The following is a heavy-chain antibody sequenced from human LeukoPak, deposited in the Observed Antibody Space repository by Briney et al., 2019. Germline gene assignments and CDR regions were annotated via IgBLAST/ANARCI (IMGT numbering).Heavy chain of an antibody. V-gene: IGHV1-2*02. D-gene: IGHD3-16*01. CDR1: GYTFTCYY. CDR3: VVYVWGAHFDY. Sequence: SVKVSCKASGYTFTCYYMHWVRQAPGKGLEWMGWINPNSGGTNYAQKFQGRVTMTRDTSISTAYMELSRLRSDDTAVYYCVVYVWGAHFDYWGQGTLVTVSS. J-gene: IGHJ4*02. CDR2: INPNSGGT.